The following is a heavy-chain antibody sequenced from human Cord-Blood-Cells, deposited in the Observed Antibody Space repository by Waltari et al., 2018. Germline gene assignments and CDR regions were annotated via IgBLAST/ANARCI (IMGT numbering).Heavy chain of an antibody. Sequence: QVQLQESGPGLVKPSETLSLTCAVSGYSISSGYYWGWIRQPPGKGLEWIGSIYHSGSTSYTPSLKSRVTIAVDTSKNQFSLKRSSVTAADTAVYYCARDTAARDAFDIWGQGTMVTVSS. CDR3: ARDTAARDAFDI. CDR1: GYSISSGYY. CDR2: IYHSGST. D-gene: IGHD6-6*01. V-gene: IGHV4-38-2*02. J-gene: IGHJ3*02.